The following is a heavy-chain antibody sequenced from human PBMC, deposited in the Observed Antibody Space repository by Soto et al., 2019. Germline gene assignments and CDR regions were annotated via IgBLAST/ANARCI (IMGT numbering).Heavy chain of an antibody. J-gene: IGHJ4*02. CDR1: GVSLSSSNFY. V-gene: IGHV4-39*01. CDR3: ARQPSGRVDY. D-gene: IGHD5-12*01. Sequence: SETLSLTCTVSGVSLSSSNFYWSWLRQPPGKGLEWIGTIYYSGSTYYNPSLKSRVTISVDTSKNQFSLKLSSVTAADSAVYYCARQPSGRVDYWGQGTLVTVSS. CDR2: IYYSGST.